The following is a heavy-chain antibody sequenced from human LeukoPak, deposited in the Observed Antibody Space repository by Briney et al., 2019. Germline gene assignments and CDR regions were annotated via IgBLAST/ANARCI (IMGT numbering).Heavy chain of an antibody. CDR3: ARGASGGRYFDL. CDR2: IYHSGST. CDR1: GYSISSGYY. D-gene: IGHD3-16*01. V-gene: IGHV4-38-2*01. J-gene: IGHJ2*01. Sequence: SETLSLTCAVSGYSISSGYYWGWIRQPPGKGLEWIGGIYHSGSTYYNPSLKSRVTISVDTSKNQFSLKLSSVTAADTAVYYCARGASGGRYFDLWGRGTLVTVSS.